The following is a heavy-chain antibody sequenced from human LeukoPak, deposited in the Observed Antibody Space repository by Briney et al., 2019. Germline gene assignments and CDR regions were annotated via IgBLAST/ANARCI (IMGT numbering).Heavy chain of an antibody. Sequence: GGSLRLSCAASGFTFSTYAMNWVRQAPGKGLEWVSAISGSSSSTYYADSVKGRFTISRDNSKNTLYLQMNSLRAEDTAVYYCAKVRMITMIAYDAFDIWGQGTMVTVSS. CDR2: ISGSSSST. CDR1: GFTFSTYA. V-gene: IGHV3-23*01. J-gene: IGHJ3*02. D-gene: IGHD3-22*01. CDR3: AKVRMITMIAYDAFDI.